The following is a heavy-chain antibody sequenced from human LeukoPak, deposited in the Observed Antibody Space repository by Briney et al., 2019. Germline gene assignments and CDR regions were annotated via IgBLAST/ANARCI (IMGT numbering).Heavy chain of an antibody. CDR3: ARAKIDDYVWGSYKSIFDY. Sequence: SETLSLTCTISGGSISSYYWSWIRQPPGKGLEWIGYIYYTGSTNHNPSLKSRVTISVDTSKNQFSLKLSSVTAADTAVYYCARAKIDDYVWGSYKSIFDYWGQGTLVTVSS. V-gene: IGHV4-59*12. D-gene: IGHD3-16*01. J-gene: IGHJ4*02. CDR2: IYYTGST. CDR1: GGSISSYY.